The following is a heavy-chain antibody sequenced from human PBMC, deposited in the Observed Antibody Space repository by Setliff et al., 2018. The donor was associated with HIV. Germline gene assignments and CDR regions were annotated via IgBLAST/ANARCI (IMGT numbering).Heavy chain of an antibody. V-gene: IGHV1-8*02. CDR2: MNPNSGNT. Sequence: ASVKVSCKASGYTFTSSDINWVRQAPGQGLEWMGWMNPNSGNTGYAQKFQGRVTLTRHTSISTAYMELNSLRSEDTAVYYCARGAWYTSGWYSSRYMDVWGKGTMVTVSS. D-gene: IGHD6-19*01. CDR3: ARGAWYTSGWYSSRYMDV. J-gene: IGHJ6*03. CDR1: GYTFTSSD.